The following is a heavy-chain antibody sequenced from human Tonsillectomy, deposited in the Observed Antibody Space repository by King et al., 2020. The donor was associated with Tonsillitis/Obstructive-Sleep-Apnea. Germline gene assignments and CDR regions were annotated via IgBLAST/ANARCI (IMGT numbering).Heavy chain of an antibody. Sequence: VQLVESGAEVKKPGASVKVSCKASGYTFTTYGISWVRQAPGQGLEWMGWISAYNGDTNYAQKLQDRVTMTTDTSTSTAYMEVRSLRSDDTAVYYCASDSRSHYYATSGYYTFEYWGQGTLVTVSS. J-gene: IGHJ4*02. CDR1: GYTFTTYG. CDR3: ASDSRSHYYATSGYYTFEY. V-gene: IGHV1-18*01. D-gene: IGHD3-22*01. CDR2: ISAYNGDT.